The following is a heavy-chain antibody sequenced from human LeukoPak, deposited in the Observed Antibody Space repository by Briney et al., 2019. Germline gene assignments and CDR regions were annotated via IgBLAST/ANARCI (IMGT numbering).Heavy chain of an antibody. D-gene: IGHD3-10*01. CDR2: ISGSAATI. CDR1: GFTFSSYA. V-gene: IGHV3-23*01. Sequence: PGGSLRLSCAASGFTFSSYAMSWVRQAPGKGLEWVSGISGSAATICYADSAKGRFTISRDNSKNRLYLQMNSLRVDDTAVYYCAKSVGIIRRGAFDIWGQGTMVTVSS. CDR3: AKSVGIIRRGAFDI. J-gene: IGHJ3*02.